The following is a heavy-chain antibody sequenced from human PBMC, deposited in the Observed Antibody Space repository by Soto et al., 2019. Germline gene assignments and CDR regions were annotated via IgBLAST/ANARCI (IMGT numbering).Heavy chain of an antibody. Sequence: GGSLRLSCAASGFTFSSYAMSWVRQAPGKGLEWVSAISGSGGSTYYADSVKGRFTISRDNSKNTRYLQMNSLRAEETAVYYCAKEPYSSGWYTAGDYWGQGTLVTVSS. CDR2: ISGSGGST. CDR1: GFTFSSYA. V-gene: IGHV3-23*01. D-gene: IGHD6-19*01. CDR3: AKEPYSSGWYTAGDY. J-gene: IGHJ4*02.